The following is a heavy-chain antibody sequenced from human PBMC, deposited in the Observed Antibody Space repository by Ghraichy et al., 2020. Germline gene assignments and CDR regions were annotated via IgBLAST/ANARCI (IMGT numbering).Heavy chain of an antibody. J-gene: IGHJ2*01. CDR3: AKDVGWLRFDWYFDL. V-gene: IGHV3-30*18. CDR2: ISYDGSNK. D-gene: IGHD5-12*01. Sequence: GGSLRLSCAASGFTFSSYGMHWVRQAPGKGLEWVAVISYDGSNKYYADSVKGRFTISRDNSKNTLYLQMNSLRAEDTAVYYCAKDVGWLRFDWYFDLWGRGTLVTVSS. CDR1: GFTFSSYG.